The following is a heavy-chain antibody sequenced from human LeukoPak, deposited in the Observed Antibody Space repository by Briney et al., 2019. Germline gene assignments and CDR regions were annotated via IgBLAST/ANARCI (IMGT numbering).Heavy chain of an antibody. J-gene: IGHJ6*03. Sequence: SVKVSCKASGGTFSSYAISWVRQAPGQGLEWMGGIIPIFGTANYAQKFQGRVTITADESTSTAYMELSSLRSEDTAVYYCVRGSGWPYYYYMDVWGKGATVTVSS. V-gene: IGHV1-69*13. CDR2: IIPIFGTA. CDR1: GGTFSSYA. D-gene: IGHD6-19*01. CDR3: VRGSGWPYYYYMDV.